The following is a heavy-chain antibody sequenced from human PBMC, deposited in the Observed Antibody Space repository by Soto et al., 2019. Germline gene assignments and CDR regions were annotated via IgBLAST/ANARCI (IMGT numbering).Heavy chain of an antibody. CDR1: GYTFGGYW. CDR3: ARQRYDSDTGPNFQYYFDS. D-gene: IGHD3-22*01. V-gene: IGHV5-10-1*01. CDR2: IDPSDSQT. Sequence: ESLQISGKGTGYTFGGYWITRVRQKPGKCLECMGRIDPSDSQTYYSPSFRGHVTISATKSITTVFLQWSSLRASDTAMYYCARQRYDSDTGPNFQYYFDSWGQGTPATVSS. J-gene: IGHJ4*02.